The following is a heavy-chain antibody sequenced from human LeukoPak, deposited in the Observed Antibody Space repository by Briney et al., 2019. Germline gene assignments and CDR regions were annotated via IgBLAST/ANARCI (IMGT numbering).Heavy chain of an antibody. D-gene: IGHD3-22*01. J-gene: IGHJ6*03. CDR1: GYTFTNYG. V-gene: IGHV1-8*02. CDR2: INPNSGNT. Sequence: GASVKVSCKTSGYTFTNYGISWVRQAPGQGLEWMGWINPNSGNTGYAQKFQGRVTMTRNTSISTAYMELSSLRSEDTAAYYCARRYYDSSGYFPPYYYYMDVWGKGTTVTISS. CDR3: ARRYYDSSGYFPPYYYYMDV.